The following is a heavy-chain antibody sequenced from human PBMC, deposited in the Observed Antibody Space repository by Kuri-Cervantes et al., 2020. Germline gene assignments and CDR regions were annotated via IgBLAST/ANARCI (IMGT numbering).Heavy chain of an antibody. D-gene: IGHD5-12*01. CDR1: GYTFTSYD. CDR2: MNPNSGNT. J-gene: IGHJ4*02. V-gene: IGHV1-8*01. Sequence: APVKVSCKASGYTFTSYDINWVRQATGQGLEWMGWMNPNSGNTGYAQKFQGRVTMTRNTSISTAYMELSSLRSEDTAVYYCARVLGYSGYDWVDYWGQGTLVTVSS. CDR3: ARVLGYSGYDWVDY.